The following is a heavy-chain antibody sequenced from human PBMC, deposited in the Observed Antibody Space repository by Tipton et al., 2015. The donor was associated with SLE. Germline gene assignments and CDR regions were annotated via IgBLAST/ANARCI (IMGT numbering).Heavy chain of an antibody. Sequence: TLSLTCTVSGDSISSGLNYWTWIRQPAGKGLEWIGRIYTSGSTNYNPSLKSRVTISVDTSKNQFSLKLSSVTAADTAVYYCAREGPWDYFDYWGQGTLVTVSS. CDR2: IYTSGST. J-gene: IGHJ4*02. D-gene: IGHD7-27*01. CDR1: GDSISSGLNY. V-gene: IGHV4-61*02. CDR3: AREGPWDYFDY.